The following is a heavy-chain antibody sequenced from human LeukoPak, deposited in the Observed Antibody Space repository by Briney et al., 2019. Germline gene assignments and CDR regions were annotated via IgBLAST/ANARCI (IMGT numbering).Heavy chain of an antibody. CDR1: GFTSSSYS. Sequence: GGSLRLSCAASGFTSSSYSMNWVRQAPGKGLEWVSYISSSSSTIYYADSVKGRFTISRDNAKNSLYLQMNSLRAEDTAVYYCARVLGIAVAPLYYMDVWGKGTTVTVSS. V-gene: IGHV3-48*01. CDR2: ISSSSSTI. J-gene: IGHJ6*03. CDR3: ARVLGIAVAPLYYMDV. D-gene: IGHD6-19*01.